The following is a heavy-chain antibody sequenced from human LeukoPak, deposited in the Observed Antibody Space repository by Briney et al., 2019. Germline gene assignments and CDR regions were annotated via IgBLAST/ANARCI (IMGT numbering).Heavy chain of an antibody. CDR2: INPNSGGT. J-gene: IGHJ6*02. CDR3: ARDEDGDYPLAMEYYYYGMDV. Sequence: ASVKVSCKASGYTFTGYYMHWVRQAPGQGLEWMGWINPNSGGTNYAQKFQGRVTMTRDTSISTAYMELSRLRSDDTAVYYCARDEDGDYPLAMEYYYYGMDVWGQGTTVTVSS. D-gene: IGHD4-17*01. CDR1: GYTFTGYY. V-gene: IGHV1-2*02.